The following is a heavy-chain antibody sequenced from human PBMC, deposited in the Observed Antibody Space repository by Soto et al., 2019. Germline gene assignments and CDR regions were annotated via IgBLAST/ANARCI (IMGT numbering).Heavy chain of an antibody. CDR1: GGSISSYY. J-gene: IGHJ2*01. D-gene: IGHD6-13*01. CDR2: IYYSGST. CDR3: ARGSSSSWNYWYFDL. V-gene: IGHV4-59*01. Sequence: QVQLQESGPGLVKPSETLSLTCTVSGGSISSYYWSWIRQPPGKGLEWIGYIYYSGSTNYNPSLNSRVTISVDTSKNQFSLKLSSVTAADTAVYYCARGSSSSWNYWYFDLWGRGTLVTVSS.